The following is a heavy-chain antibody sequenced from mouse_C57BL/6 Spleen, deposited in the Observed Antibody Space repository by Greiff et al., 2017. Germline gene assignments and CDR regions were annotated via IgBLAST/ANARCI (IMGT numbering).Heavy chain of an antibody. D-gene: IGHD1-1*01. J-gene: IGHJ2*01. CDR3: ARRFTTVVADY. CDR1: GYTFTSYW. Sequence: QVQLQQPGAELVKPGASVKMSCKASGYTFTSYWITWVKQRPGQGLEWIGDISPGSGSTNYNEKLKSKATLTVDTSSSTAYMQRSSLTSEDSAVYYGARRFTTVVADYWGQGTTLTVSS. CDR2: ISPGSGST. V-gene: IGHV1-55*01.